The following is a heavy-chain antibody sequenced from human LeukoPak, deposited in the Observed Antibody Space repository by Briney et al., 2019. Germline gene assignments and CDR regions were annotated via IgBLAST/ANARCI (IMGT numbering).Heavy chain of an antibody. Sequence: SETLSLTCTVSGGSISSYYWSWIRQPPGKGLEWIGYIYYSGSTNYNPSLKSRVTISVDTSKNQFSLKLSSVTAADTAVYYCARGEGSLGDYGWGQGTLVTVSS. CDR2: IYYSGST. D-gene: IGHD4/OR15-4a*01. CDR3: ARGEGSLGDYG. J-gene: IGHJ4*02. CDR1: GGSISSYY. V-gene: IGHV4-59*08.